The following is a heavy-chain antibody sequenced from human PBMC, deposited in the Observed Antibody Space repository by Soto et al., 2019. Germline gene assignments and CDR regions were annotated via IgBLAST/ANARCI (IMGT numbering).Heavy chain of an antibody. D-gene: IGHD5-18*01. CDR3: ARARGYSYGTFDY. CDR1: GGSFSGYY. V-gene: IGHV4-34*01. J-gene: IGHJ4*02. Sequence: QVQLQQWGAGLLKPSETLSLTCAVYGGSFSGYYWSWIRQPPGKGLEWIGEINHSGSTNYNPSLKSRVXXSXDXXKHQFSLKLSSVTAADTAVYYCARARGYSYGTFDYWGQGTLVTVSS. CDR2: INHSGST.